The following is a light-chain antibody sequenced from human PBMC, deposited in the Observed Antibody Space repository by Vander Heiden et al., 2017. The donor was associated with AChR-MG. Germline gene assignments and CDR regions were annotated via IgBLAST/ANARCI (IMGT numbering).Light chain of an antibody. Sequence: EIVLTQSPATMSSSPGERATLSCRASQSVNRHLAWYQQKPGQAPRLLIYDASNRSTGIPARFSGSGSGTDFTLTISSLEPEDFAVYYCQQRSNWPPLTFDGGTKVEIK. CDR2: DAS. CDR3: QQRSNWPPLT. V-gene: IGKV3-11*01. J-gene: IGKJ4*01. CDR1: QSVNRH.